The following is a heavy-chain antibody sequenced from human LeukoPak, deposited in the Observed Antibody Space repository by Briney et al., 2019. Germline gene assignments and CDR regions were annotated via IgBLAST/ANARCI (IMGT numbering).Heavy chain of an antibody. J-gene: IGHJ4*02. Sequence: GASVKVSCKASGYTFTSYGISWVRQAPGQGLEWMGWISAYNGNTNYAQKLQGRVTMTTDTSTSTAYMELRSLRSDDTAVYYCARDHGQAIFGVWGYWGQGTLVTASS. D-gene: IGHD3-3*01. CDR1: GYTFTSYG. V-gene: IGHV1-18*01. CDR3: ARDHGQAIFGVWGY. CDR2: ISAYNGNT.